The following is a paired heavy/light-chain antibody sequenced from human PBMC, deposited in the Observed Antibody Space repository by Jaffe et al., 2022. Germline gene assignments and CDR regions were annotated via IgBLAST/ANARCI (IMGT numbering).Heavy chain of an antibody. V-gene: IGHV1-69*01. D-gene: IGHD2-15*01. CDR2: IIPIFGTA. Sequence: QVQLVQSGAEVKKPGSSVKVSCKASGGTFSSYAISWVRQAPGQGLEWMGGIIPIFGTANYAQKFQGRVTITADESTSTAYMELSSLRSEDTAVYYCARGYCSGGSCYSGYYYYMDVWGKGTTVTVSS. CDR3: ARGYCSGGSCYSGYYYYMDV. J-gene: IGHJ6*03. CDR1: GGTFSSYA.
Light chain of an antibody. CDR2: AAS. J-gene: IGKJ2*01. Sequence: AIRMTQSPSSLSASTGDRVTITCRASQGISSYLAWYQQKPGKAPKLLIYAASTLQSGVPSRFSGSGSGTDFTLTISCLQSEDFATYYCQQYYSYPSYTFGQGTKLEIK. V-gene: IGKV1-8*01. CDR3: QQYYSYPSYT. CDR1: QGISSY.